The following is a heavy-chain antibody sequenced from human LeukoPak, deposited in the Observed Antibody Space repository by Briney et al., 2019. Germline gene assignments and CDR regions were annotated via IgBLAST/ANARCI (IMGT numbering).Heavy chain of an antibody. CDR1: GFTFSSYA. Sequence: PGGSLRLSCAASGFTFSSYAMSWVRQAPGKGLEWVSVISGSGGSTYYADSVKGRFTISRDNSKSSLFLQMNSLRAEDTAVYYCAKVQGPYCSGGSRFMDVWGKGTTVTVSS. CDR3: AKVQGPYCSGGSRFMDV. V-gene: IGHV3-23*01. CDR2: ISGSGGST. J-gene: IGHJ6*03. D-gene: IGHD2-15*01.